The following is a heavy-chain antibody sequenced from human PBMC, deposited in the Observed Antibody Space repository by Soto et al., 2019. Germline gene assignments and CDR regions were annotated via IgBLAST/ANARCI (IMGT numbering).Heavy chain of an antibody. CDR2: ISYDGSNE. CDR3: ARDLNGRFFDWLSISAFYYGMDV. Sequence: PGGSLRLSCAASGFTFSNFAIHWVRHAPGKGLEWVAVISYDGSNEHFADSVKGRFSISRDNSKNTLYLQMNSLRTEDTAVYYCARDLNGRFFDWLSISAFYYGMDVWGQGTTVTVSS. J-gene: IGHJ6*02. D-gene: IGHD3-9*01. V-gene: IGHV3-30-3*01. CDR1: GFTFSNFA.